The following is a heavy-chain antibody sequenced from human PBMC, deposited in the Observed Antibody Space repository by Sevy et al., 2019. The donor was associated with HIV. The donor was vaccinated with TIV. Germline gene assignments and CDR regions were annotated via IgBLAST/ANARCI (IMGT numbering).Heavy chain of an antibody. CDR1: GFTFISYP. Sequence: GGSLRLSCVASGFTFISYPMAGVRQAPGKGLEWVSTISASGGSTYYADSVKGRFTISRDNSKNMVNLEMNILRADDTALYYCAKEDYSGYDFDYWGQGTVVTVSS. J-gene: IGHJ4*02. CDR3: AKEDYSGYDFDY. V-gene: IGHV3-23*01. D-gene: IGHD5-12*01. CDR2: ISASGGST.